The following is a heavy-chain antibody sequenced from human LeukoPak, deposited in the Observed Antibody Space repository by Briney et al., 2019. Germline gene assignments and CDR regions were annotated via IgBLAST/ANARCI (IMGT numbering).Heavy chain of an antibody. CDR3: AKEDYDSSGYYYYRFDY. J-gene: IGHJ4*02. CDR1: GFTSSSYG. CDR2: ISYDGSNK. V-gene: IGHV3-30*18. Sequence: GRSLRLSCAASGFTSSSYGMHWVRQAPGKGLEWVAVISYDGSNKYYADSVKGRFTISRDNSKNTLYLQMNSLRAEDTAVYYCAKEDYDSSGYYYYRFDYWGQGTLVTVSS. D-gene: IGHD3-22*01.